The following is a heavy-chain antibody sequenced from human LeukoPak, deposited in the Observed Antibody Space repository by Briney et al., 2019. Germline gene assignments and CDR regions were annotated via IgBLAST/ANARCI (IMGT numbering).Heavy chain of an antibody. CDR3: ARGVGRFLEWLLPPRRGVSSGGYYYYMDV. J-gene: IGHJ6*03. Sequence: GASVKVSCKASGYTFTSYNINWVRQATGQGLEWMGWMNPNSGNTGYAQKFQGRVTITRNTSISTAYMELSSLRSEDTAVYYCARGVGRFLEWLLPPRRGVSSGGYYYYMDVWGKGTTVTVSS. CDR1: GYTFTSYN. CDR2: MNPNSGNT. D-gene: IGHD3-3*01. V-gene: IGHV1-8*03.